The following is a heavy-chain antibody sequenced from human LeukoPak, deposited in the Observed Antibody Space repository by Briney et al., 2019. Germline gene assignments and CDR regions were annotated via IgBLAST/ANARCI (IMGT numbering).Heavy chain of an antibody. Sequence: GGSLRLSCAASGFTFSSYGMHWVRQAPGKGLEWVAVISYDGSNKYYADSVKGRFTISRDNSKNTLYLQMNSLRAEDTAVYYCAKDSAARTTYYFDYWGQGTLVTVSS. CDR3: AKDSAARTTYYFDY. V-gene: IGHV3-30*18. J-gene: IGHJ4*02. CDR2: ISYDGSNK. CDR1: GFTFSSYG. D-gene: IGHD6-6*01.